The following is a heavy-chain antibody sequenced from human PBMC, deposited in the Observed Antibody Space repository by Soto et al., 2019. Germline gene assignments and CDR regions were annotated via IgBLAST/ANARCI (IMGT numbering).Heavy chain of an antibody. J-gene: IGHJ6*02. CDR2: IRSSGDRT. CDR1: GFTFSSYA. V-gene: IGHV3-23*01. CDR3: AKQQGPGTPYYYAMDV. D-gene: IGHD1-1*01. Sequence: GGSLRLSCAASGFTFSSYAMSWVCQAPGKGLEWVSVIRSSGDRTYYADSVKGRFTISRDNSKNTLYMQMNSLRAEDTAVYYCAKQQGPGTPYYYAMDVWGQGTTVTVSS.